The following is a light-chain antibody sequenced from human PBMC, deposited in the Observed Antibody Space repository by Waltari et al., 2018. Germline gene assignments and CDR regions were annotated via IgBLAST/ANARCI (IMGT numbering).Light chain of an antibody. V-gene: IGLV3-19*01. J-gene: IGLJ2*01. CDR3: LSQDITESHLV. Sequence: HQKPGQGPKLAIYDKNSRPSGIRDRFSASKSGNTASLTIIGAEAEDEGDYFCLSQDITESHLVFGGGTTLTVL. CDR2: DKN.